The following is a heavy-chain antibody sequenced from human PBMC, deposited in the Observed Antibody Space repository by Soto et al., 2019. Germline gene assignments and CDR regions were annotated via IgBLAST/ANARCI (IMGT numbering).Heavy chain of an antibody. CDR1: GFTFSSYD. Sequence: EVQLVESGGGLVQPGGSLRLSCAASGFTFSSYDMHWVRQATGKGLEWVSAIGTAGDTYYPGSVKGRFTISRENAMNSLYLQMNSLRAGDTAVYYCARAEYDFWSGSSYYGMDVWGQGTTVTVSS. J-gene: IGHJ6*02. V-gene: IGHV3-13*01. CDR3: ARAEYDFWSGSSYYGMDV. D-gene: IGHD3-3*01. CDR2: IGTAGDT.